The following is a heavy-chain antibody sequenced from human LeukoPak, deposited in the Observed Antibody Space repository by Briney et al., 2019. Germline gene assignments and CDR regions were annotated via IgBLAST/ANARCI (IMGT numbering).Heavy chain of an antibody. J-gene: IGHJ4*02. D-gene: IGHD3-22*01. V-gene: IGHV3-30*18. Sequence: PGGSLRLSCAASGFIFSSYGMHWVRQAPGKGLEWVAVISYDGSNKYYADSVKGRFTISRDNSKNTLYLQMNSLRAEDTAVYYCAKGEYYYDSSGYYGFWGQGTLVTVSS. CDR2: ISYDGSNK. CDR1: GFIFSSYG. CDR3: AKGEYYYDSSGYYGF.